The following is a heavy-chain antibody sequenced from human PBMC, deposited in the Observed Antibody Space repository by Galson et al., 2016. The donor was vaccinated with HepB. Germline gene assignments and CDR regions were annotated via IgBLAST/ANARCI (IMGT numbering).Heavy chain of an antibody. D-gene: IGHD6-13*01. CDR1: GFTFRSYA. V-gene: IGHV3-23*01. J-gene: IGHJ3*02. Sequence: SLRLSCAASGFTFRSYAMSWVRQAPGKGLGWVSGIIDSGSSRYYADSGKGRFTISRDYYKNTLYLQMNTLRAEDTAVYYCAKDAAYSSTWNTVVMQSFDIWGQGTMVTVSS. CDR3: AKDAAYSSTWNTVVMQSFDI. CDR2: IIDSGSSR.